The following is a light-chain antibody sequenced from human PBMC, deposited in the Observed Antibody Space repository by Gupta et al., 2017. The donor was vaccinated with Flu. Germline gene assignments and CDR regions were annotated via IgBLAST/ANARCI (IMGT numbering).Light chain of an antibody. CDR2: DAH. CDR3: QQQNRLHPTWT. CDR1: QDISYY. V-gene: IGKV1-33*01. J-gene: IGKJ1*01. Sequence: SLSASVGDRVTITCRASQDISYYLNWYKNKPGKAPKLLIYDAHNLEEGVKSRFSGSGDGTSFAFTILSRQAEDVAAYYCQQQNRLHPTWTFGQGTKVEVK.